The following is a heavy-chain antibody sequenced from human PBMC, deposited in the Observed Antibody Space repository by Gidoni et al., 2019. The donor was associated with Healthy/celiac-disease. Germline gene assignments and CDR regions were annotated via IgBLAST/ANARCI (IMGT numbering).Heavy chain of an antibody. CDR2: ISSSSSYI. J-gene: IGHJ4*02. Sequence: VQLVESGGGLVKPGGSLRLACAASGFPFSSYSMNWVRQAPGKGLEWVSSISSSSSYICYADSVKGRFTISRDNAKNSLYLQMNSLRAEDTAVYYCATTYDFWSGYYISNYFDYWGQGTLVTVSS. CDR3: ATTYDFWSGYYISNYFDY. V-gene: IGHV3-21*01. CDR1: GFPFSSYS. D-gene: IGHD3-3*01.